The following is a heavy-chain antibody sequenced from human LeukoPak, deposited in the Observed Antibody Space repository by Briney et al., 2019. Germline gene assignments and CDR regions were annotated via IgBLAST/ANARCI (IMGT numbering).Heavy chain of an antibody. CDR3: ARDRVKLERRGMYFDY. D-gene: IGHD1-1*01. V-gene: IGHV3-23*01. J-gene: IGHJ4*02. Sequence: PGGSLRLSCTASGFTFSDYSMSWVRQAPGAGLEWVSAISPAGDSTTDADSVKGRFTISRDNSKSTLYLQMNGLTAEDTALYYCARDRVKLERRGMYFDYWGQGTLVTVSS. CDR1: GFTFSDYS. CDR2: ISPAGDST.